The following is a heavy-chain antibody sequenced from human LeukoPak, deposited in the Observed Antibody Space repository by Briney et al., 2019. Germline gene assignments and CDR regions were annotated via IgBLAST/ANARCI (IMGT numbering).Heavy chain of an antibody. D-gene: IGHD3-16*01. CDR1: GFTFDDYA. Sequence: GGSLRLSCTASGFTFDDYAMNWARQAPGKGLEWVGSIRSKVYGGATEYAASVRGRFTISRDDSKRIAYLQMNSLKTEDTGVYYCARDFSRGLAGILDSWGQGTLVTVSS. V-gene: IGHV3-49*04. CDR3: ARDFSRGLAGILDS. J-gene: IGHJ4*02. CDR2: IRSKVYGGAT.